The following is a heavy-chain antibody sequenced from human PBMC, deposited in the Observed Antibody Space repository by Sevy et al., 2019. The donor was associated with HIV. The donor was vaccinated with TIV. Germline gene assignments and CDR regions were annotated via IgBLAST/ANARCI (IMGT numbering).Heavy chain of an antibody. CDR1: GFILSNYA. V-gene: IGHV3-64D*06. J-gene: IGHJ4*02. Sequence: GGSLKLSCSVSGFILSNYAMHWVRPGPGKGLEYVSAINNNGGSKKYADSVKGRFTISRDNSKNTVYLQMSSLRVEDTALYYCVKGSGYSMWGQGTLVTVSS. CDR2: INNNGGSK. CDR3: VKGSGYSM. D-gene: IGHD3-3*01.